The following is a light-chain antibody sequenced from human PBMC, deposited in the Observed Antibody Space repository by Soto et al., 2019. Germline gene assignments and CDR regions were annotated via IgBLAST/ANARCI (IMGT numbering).Light chain of an antibody. Sequence: DIQMTQSPSTLSASVGDRVTITCRASQSISTWLAWYQQKPGKAPKLLIFDASTLQSGVPSRFSGSGSGTEFTLTISSLQPDDFATYYCQQYNTFSTFGQGTTVDI. CDR2: DAS. CDR1: QSISTW. CDR3: QQYNTFST. V-gene: IGKV1-5*01. J-gene: IGKJ1*01.